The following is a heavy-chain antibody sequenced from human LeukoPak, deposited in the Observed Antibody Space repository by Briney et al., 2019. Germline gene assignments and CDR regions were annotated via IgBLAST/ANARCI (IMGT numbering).Heavy chain of an antibody. V-gene: IGHV3-48*01. D-gene: IGHD2-15*01. CDR2: ISSSSSTI. J-gene: IGHJ4*02. CDR1: GFTISSYS. Sequence: GGSLRLSCAASGFTISSYSMNWVRQAPGKGLAWVSYISSSSSTIYYADSVKGRFTISRDNAKNSLYLQMNSLRAEDTAVYYCAREGGGSPFDYWGQGTLVTVSS. CDR3: AREGGGSPFDY.